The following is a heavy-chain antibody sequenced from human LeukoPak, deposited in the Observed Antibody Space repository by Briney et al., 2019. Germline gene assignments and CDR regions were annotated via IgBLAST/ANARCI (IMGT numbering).Heavy chain of an antibody. CDR2: IIPIFGTA. J-gene: IGHJ6*03. Sequence: VASVKVSCKASGGTFSSYAISWVRQAPGQGLEWMGGIIPIFGTANYAQKFQGRVTITADESTSTAYMELSSLRSEDTAVYYCASHPIDIVVVVAASPYYYYYYMDVWGKGTTVTVSS. CDR3: ASHPIDIVVVVAASPYYYYYYMDV. D-gene: IGHD2-15*01. V-gene: IGHV1-69*13. CDR1: GGTFSSYA.